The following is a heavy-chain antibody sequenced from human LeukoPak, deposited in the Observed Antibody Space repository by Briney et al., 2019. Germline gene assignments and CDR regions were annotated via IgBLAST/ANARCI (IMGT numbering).Heavy chain of an antibody. J-gene: IGHJ3*02. V-gene: IGHV1-69*13. CDR3: ASLDYYDSSGYRSSPDAFDI. D-gene: IGHD3-22*01. Sequence: SVKVSCKASGGTFSSYAISWVRQAPGQGLEWMGGIIPIFGTANYAQKFQGRVTITADESTSTAYMELSGLRSEDRAVYYCASLDYYDSSGYRSSPDAFDIWGQGTMVTVSS. CDR1: GGTFSSYA. CDR2: IIPIFGTA.